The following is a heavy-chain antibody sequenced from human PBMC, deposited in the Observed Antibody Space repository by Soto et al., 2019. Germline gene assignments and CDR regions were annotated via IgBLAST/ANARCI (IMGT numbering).Heavy chain of an antibody. CDR2: MFYRGSS. Sequence: PSETLSLTCTVSGDSASSASYHWSWIRQVPGKNLEWIGYMFYRGSSYYNPSLKSRVSISLDPSKNQLSLNLNSVTAADTAVYYCSYGSSFDYWGQGTLVTVSS. D-gene: IGHD3-10*01. J-gene: IGHJ4*02. CDR3: SYGSSFDY. CDR1: GDSASSASYH. V-gene: IGHV4-31*03.